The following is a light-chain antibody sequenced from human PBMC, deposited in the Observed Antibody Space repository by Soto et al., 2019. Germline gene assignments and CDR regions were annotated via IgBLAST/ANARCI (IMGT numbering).Light chain of an antibody. CDR3: QQYKSGST. V-gene: IGKV3-15*01. CDR1: QSVSSN. Sequence: EIVMTQSPATLSVSPGERATLSCRASQSVSSNLAWYQQKPGQAPRLLIYGASTRATGIPARFSGSGSGTEFTLTISSLKSEDFATYWCQQYKSGSTFGQGTQLDFK. CDR2: GAS. J-gene: IGKJ1*01.